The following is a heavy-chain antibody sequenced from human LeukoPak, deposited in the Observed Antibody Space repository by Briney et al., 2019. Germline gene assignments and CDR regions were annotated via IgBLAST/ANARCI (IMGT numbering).Heavy chain of an antibody. D-gene: IGHD4-17*01. CDR3: AKNPGYGDEEAYFDY. Sequence: PSETLSLTCAVYGGSFSGYYWSWIRQPPGKGLEWIGEINHSGSTNYNPSLKSRVTISVDTSKNQFSLKLSSVTAADTAVYYCAKNPGYGDEEAYFDYWGQGTLVTVSS. V-gene: IGHV4-34*01. CDR2: INHSGST. J-gene: IGHJ4*02. CDR1: GGSFSGYY.